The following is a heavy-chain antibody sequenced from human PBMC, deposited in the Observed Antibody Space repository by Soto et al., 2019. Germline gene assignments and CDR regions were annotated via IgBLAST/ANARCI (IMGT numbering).Heavy chain of an antibody. D-gene: IGHD6-6*01. Sequence: GGSLRLSCAASGFTFDDYAMHWVRQAPGKGLEWVSGISWNSGSIGYADSVKGRFTISRDNAKNSLYLQMNSLRAEDTALYYCAKDLYVMAEIAARPIDYWGQGTLVTVSS. V-gene: IGHV3-9*01. CDR2: ISWNSGSI. CDR3: AKDLYVMAEIAARPIDY. CDR1: GFTFDDYA. J-gene: IGHJ4*02.